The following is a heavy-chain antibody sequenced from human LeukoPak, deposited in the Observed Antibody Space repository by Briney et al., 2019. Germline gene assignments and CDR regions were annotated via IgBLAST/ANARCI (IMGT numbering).Heavy chain of an antibody. D-gene: IGHD2-21*02. Sequence: KPSETLSLTCAVYGGSFSGYYWSWIRQPPGKGLVWIGEINHSGSTNYNPSLKSRVTISVDTSKNQFSLKLSSVTAADTAVYYCARGRAYCGGDCFYFDYWGQGTLVTVSS. V-gene: IGHV4-34*01. CDR3: ARGRAYCGGDCFYFDY. J-gene: IGHJ4*02. CDR2: INHSGST. CDR1: GGSFSGYY.